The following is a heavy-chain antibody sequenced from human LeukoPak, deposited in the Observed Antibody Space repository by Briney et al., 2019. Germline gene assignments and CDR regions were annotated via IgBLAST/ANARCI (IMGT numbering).Heavy chain of an antibody. V-gene: IGHV3-30-3*01. CDR1: GFTFSSYW. CDR2: ISYDGSNK. Sequence: PGGSLRLSCAASGFTFSSYWMNWVRQAPGKGLEWVAVISYDGSNKYYADSVKGRFTISRDNSKNTLYLQMNSLRAEDTAVYYCARVSSCSRSSRCDAFDIWGQGTMVTVSS. J-gene: IGHJ3*02. CDR3: ARVSSCSRSSRCDAFDI. D-gene: IGHD2-2*01.